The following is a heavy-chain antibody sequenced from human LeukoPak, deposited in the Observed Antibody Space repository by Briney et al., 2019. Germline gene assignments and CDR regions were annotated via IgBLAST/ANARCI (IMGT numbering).Heavy chain of an antibody. J-gene: IGHJ4*02. CDR1: GFTFSSYS. D-gene: IGHD7-27*01. CDR2: IKQDGSEK. V-gene: IGHV3-7*01. CDR3: ARDLNWETY. Sequence: GGSLRLSCAASGFTFSSYSMNWVRQAPGEGLEWVANIKQDGSEKYYVDSVKGRFTISRDNAKNSLYLQMNSLRAEDTAVYYCARDLNWETYWGQGTLVSVSS.